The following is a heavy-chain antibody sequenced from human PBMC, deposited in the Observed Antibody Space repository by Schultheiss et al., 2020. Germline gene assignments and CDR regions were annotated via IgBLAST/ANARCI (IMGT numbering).Heavy chain of an antibody. CDR2: IYHSGST. D-gene: IGHD6-13*01. J-gene: IGHJ4*02. CDR1: GGSISSYY. CDR3: AGPAAAGDFDY. V-gene: IGHV4-59*04. Sequence: SETLSLTCTVSGGSISSYYWSWIRQPPGKGLEWIGYIYHSGSTYYNPSLKSRVTISVDTSKNQFSLKLSSVTAADTAVYYCAGPAAAGDFDYWGKGTLVTVSS.